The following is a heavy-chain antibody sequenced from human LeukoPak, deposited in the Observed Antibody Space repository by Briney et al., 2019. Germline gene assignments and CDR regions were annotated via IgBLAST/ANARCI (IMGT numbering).Heavy chain of an antibody. V-gene: IGHV4-30-4*08. J-gene: IGHJ5*02. CDR2: IYYSGST. CDR1: GGSISRGDYY. D-gene: IGHD2-2*01. CDR3: ARATLDCSSTSCYGIGEWFDP. Sequence: PSQTLSLTCTVSGGSISRGDYYWSWIRQPPGKGLEWIGYIYYSGSTYYNPSLKSRVTISVDTSKNQFSLKLSSVTAADTAVYYCARATLDCSSTSCYGIGEWFDPWGQGTLVTVSS.